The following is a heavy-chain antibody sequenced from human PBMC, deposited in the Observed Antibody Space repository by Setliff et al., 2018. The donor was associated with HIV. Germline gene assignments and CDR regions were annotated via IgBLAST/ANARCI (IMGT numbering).Heavy chain of an antibody. Sequence: SETLSLTCAVYGESFSGYHWSWIRQPPGKGLGWIGEINHSGSTSYNPSLKSRVTISLDTSKSHFSLRLNSVTAADTAVFYCRSSAWYGGDAFDLWGQGTMVTVSS. CDR3: RSSAWYGGDAFDL. V-gene: IGHV4-34*01. J-gene: IGHJ3*01. CDR1: GESFSGYH. D-gene: IGHD6-19*01. CDR2: INHSGST.